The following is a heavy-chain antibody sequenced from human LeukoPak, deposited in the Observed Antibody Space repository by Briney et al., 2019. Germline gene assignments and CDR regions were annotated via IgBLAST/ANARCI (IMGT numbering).Heavy chain of an antibody. V-gene: IGHV3-30*02. D-gene: IGHD1-26*01. CDR1: GLTFSSYG. CDR3: AKDGLGSGSYPIYLY. J-gene: IGHJ4*02. Sequence: GGTLRLSRAASGLTFSSYGMQSVRQAPGKGLEWVAFIRYDGSNKYYTDSVNGRFTSSRDNSKDTLYLQMNSLRAEDTAVYYCAKDGLGSGSYPIYLYWGQGTLVTVSS. CDR2: IRYDGSNK.